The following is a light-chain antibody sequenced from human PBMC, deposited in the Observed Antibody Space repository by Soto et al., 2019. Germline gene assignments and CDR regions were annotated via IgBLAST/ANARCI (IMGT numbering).Light chain of an antibody. Sequence: EIPMVPSPSTMSVPVGDRVNMTCRASQTISPWLAWYQQKPGKAPSLLIYKTSSLESGVPSRFSGSGSGTEFSLTISSLQPDDSATYYCQHYNTYSWAFGQGTKVDI. J-gene: IGKJ1*01. V-gene: IGKV1-5*03. CDR3: QHYNTYSWA. CDR2: KTS. CDR1: QTISPW.